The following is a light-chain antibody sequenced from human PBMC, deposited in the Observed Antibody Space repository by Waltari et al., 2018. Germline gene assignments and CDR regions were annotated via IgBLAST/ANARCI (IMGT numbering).Light chain of an antibody. CDR2: EDS. J-gene: IGLJ7*01. CDR3: GTWDSSLSGAV. Sequence: QSVLTQPPSVSAAPGQRVTISCSGGHSNIGNNYVSWYRQFPGTAPKLLIYEDSERRAGVPGRFSGSKSGTSATLDITGLQAGDEADYYCGTWDSSLSGAVFGGGTHLTVL. V-gene: IGLV1-51*02. CDR1: HSNIGNNY.